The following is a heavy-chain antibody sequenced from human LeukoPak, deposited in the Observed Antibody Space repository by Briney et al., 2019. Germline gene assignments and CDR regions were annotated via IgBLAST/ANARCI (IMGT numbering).Heavy chain of an antibody. V-gene: IGHV1-2*02. D-gene: IGHD2-2*01. Sequence: ASVNVSCRASGYTFTDYYIHWVRQAPGQGLEWMGWINPDNGGTNYAQKFQGRVTMTRDTSIRTVYMDLSRLRSDDTAVFSCTREARVGNWFDPWGQGTQVTVSS. CDR3: TREARVGNWFDP. J-gene: IGHJ5*02. CDR1: GYTFTDYY. CDR2: INPDNGGT.